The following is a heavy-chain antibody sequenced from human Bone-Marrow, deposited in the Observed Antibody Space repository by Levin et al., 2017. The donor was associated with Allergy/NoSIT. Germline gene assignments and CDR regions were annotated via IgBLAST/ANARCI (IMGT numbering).Heavy chain of an antibody. V-gene: IGHV3-23*01. CDR3: ARGLRASDY. D-gene: IGHD4-17*01. J-gene: IGHJ4*02. Sequence: GESLKISCAASGFTFSNYDMSWVRQAPVKGLEWVSSIRANGIDTFYADSVKGRFTISRDTSKNTLFLQMNNLGAEDTAVYYCARGLRASDYWGQGTLVTVSS. CDR2: IRANGIDT. CDR1: GFTFSNYD.